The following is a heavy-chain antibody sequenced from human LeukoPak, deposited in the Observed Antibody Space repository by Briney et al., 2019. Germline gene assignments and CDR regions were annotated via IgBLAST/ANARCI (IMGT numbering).Heavy chain of an antibody. CDR2: LSHDGRNK. CDR3: ARFREYTYGPFDS. V-gene: IGHV3-30*04. D-gene: IGHD5-18*01. J-gene: IGHJ4*02. Sequence: GKSLRLSCAASGFSFSSFGMNWVRQAPGKGLEWVAVLSHDGRNKNYADSVKGRFIISRDNSKRTLYLQMNSLRGEDTAAYYCARFREYTYGPFDSWGQGTLVTVSS. CDR1: GFSFSSFG.